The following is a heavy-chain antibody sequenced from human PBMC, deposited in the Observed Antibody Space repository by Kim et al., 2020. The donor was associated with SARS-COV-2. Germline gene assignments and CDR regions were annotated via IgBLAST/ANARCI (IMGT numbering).Heavy chain of an antibody. J-gene: IGHJ5*02. CDR2: ISYDGSNK. Sequence: GGSLRLSCAASGFTFSSYGMHWVRQAPGKGLEWVAVISYDGSNKYYADSVKGRFTISRDNSKNTLYLQMNSLRAEDTAVYYCAKGGRGLDPWGQGTLVTVSS. CDR1: GFTFSSYG. CDR3: AKGGRGLDP. V-gene: IGHV3-30*18.